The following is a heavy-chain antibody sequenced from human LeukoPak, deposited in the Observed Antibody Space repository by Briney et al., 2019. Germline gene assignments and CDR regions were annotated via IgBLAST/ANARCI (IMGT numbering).Heavy chain of an antibody. CDR1: GYSFTTYW. V-gene: IGHV5-51*01. J-gene: IGHJ4*02. CDR2: IYPGDSDT. Sequence: GESLKISCKGSGYSFTTYWIGWVRQMPGKGLEWMGIIYPGDSDTRYSPSFQGQVTISADKSISTAYLQWSSLKASDTAMYYCARHQIVGATRSPFDYWGQGILVTVSS. D-gene: IGHD1-26*01. CDR3: ARHQIVGATRSPFDY.